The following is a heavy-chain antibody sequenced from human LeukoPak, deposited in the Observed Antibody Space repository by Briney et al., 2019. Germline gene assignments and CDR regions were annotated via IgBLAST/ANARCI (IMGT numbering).Heavy chain of an antibody. Sequence: GASVKVSCKASGYTFNRYGISWVRQAPGQGLEWIGWISGSNGNTNYAQRFQGRVTMTTDSSTSAAYMELRSLRSDDTAVYYCARVYPYCSGGSCYPYFDYWGQGTLVTVSS. D-gene: IGHD2-15*01. CDR1: GYTFNRYG. CDR2: ISGSNGNT. CDR3: ARVYPYCSGGSCYPYFDY. J-gene: IGHJ4*02. V-gene: IGHV1-18*01.